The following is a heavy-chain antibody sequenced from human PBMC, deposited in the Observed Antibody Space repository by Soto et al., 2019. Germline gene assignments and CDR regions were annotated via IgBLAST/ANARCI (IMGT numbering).Heavy chain of an antibody. CDR1: GFNFITYS. D-gene: IGHD3-22*01. Sequence: EVQLVESGGGPVRPGGSLKLSCAASGFNFITYSLSWVRQAPGKGLEWVASISSSAVYIDYADSVKGRFTISRDNANNALHLQMISLRAEDTAIYYCVRDGLDYYDTERLYFDNWGQGPLVTVSS. J-gene: IGHJ4*02. CDR2: ISSSAVYI. V-gene: IGHV3-21*01. CDR3: VRDGLDYYDTERLYFDN.